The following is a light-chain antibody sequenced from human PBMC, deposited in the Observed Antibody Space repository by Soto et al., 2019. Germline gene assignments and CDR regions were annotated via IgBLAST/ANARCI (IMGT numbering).Light chain of an antibody. CDR1: QGFTSC. Sequence: QMTQSPSTLSASIGDRVTITCPASQGFTSCLAWYQQKPGKAPKLLISEASILQAGVPSRFSGSGSGTDFTLTISSLQPEDSATYYCLRDFSYPRTFGQGTKVEIK. CDR2: EAS. V-gene: IGKV1-6*01. CDR3: LRDFSYPRT. J-gene: IGKJ1*01.